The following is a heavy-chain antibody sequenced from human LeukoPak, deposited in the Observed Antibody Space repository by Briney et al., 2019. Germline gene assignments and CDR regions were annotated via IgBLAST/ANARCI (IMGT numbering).Heavy chain of an antibody. D-gene: IGHD1-26*01. V-gene: IGHV4-34*01. Sequence: KSSETLSLTCAVYGGPFSGYYWSWIRQPPGKGLEWIGEINHSGSTNYNPSLKSRVTISVDTSKNQFSLKLSSVTAADTAVYYCARAVVGATSGEFDYWGRGTLVTVSS. J-gene: IGHJ4*02. CDR3: ARAVVGATSGEFDY. CDR1: GGPFSGYY. CDR2: INHSGST.